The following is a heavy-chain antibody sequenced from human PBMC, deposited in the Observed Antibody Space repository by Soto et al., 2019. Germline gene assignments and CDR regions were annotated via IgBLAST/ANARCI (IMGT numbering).Heavy chain of an antibody. CDR3: ARELGSGNSDY. J-gene: IGHJ4*02. V-gene: IGHV3-53*01. D-gene: IGHD2-15*01. Sequence: GGSMRVWRAAAEGKVGGIGGSWVRQAPGKGLNWVSVIYSGGSTYYADSVKGRFTISRDISKNTLYLQMNSLRADDTAVYYCARELGSGNSDYWGQGTLVTVSS. CDR2: IYSGGST. CDR1: EGKVGGIG.